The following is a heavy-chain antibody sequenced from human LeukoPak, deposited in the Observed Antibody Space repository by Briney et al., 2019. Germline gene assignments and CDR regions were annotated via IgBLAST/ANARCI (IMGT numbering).Heavy chain of an antibody. D-gene: IGHD3-10*01. CDR1: GFTLSSYA. V-gene: IGHV3-23*01. CDR2: ISDNGGRT. Sequence: GGSLRLSCAAFGFTLSSYAMSWVRQAPGKGLEWVSVISDNGGRTYYADSVKGRFTISRDNSKNTLYLQMNSLRVEDTAVYYCASFMYGSVSYHGNWGQGTLVTVSS. CDR3: ASFMYGSVSYHGN. J-gene: IGHJ4*02.